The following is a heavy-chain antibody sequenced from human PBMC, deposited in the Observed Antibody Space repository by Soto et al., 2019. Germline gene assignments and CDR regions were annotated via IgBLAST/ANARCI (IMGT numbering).Heavy chain of an antibody. Sequence: PSETLSLTRTVSGGSIKNYYWSWIRQPPGKGLEWIGEIYHSGSTNYNPSLKSRVTISVDKSKNQFSLKLSSVTDADTAVYYCARHEQGPAFDPWGKGTLVTVSS. D-gene: IGHD6-13*01. CDR2: IYHSGST. J-gene: IGHJ5*02. CDR3: ARHEQGPAFDP. CDR1: GGSIKNYY. V-gene: IGHV4-59*08.